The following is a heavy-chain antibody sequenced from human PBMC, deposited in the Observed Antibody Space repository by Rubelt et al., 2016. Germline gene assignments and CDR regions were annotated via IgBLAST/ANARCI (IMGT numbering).Heavy chain of an antibody. J-gene: IGHJ3*02. V-gene: IGHV1-69*04. Sequence: QVQLVQSGAEVKKPGSSVKVSCKASGGTFNSYAITWVRQAPGQGLEWMGRIIPMFGMSNYAQKFQGRVTITADKSTNTAYMELSSLRSEDTAVYYCARNLGLLGFDVFDIWGQGTMVTVSS. CDR3: ARNLGLLGFDVFDI. CDR1: GGTFNSYA. D-gene: IGHD7-27*01. CDR2: IIPMFGMS.